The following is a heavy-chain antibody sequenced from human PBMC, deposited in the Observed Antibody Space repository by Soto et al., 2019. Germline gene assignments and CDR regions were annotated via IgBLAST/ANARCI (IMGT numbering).Heavy chain of an antibody. J-gene: IGHJ5*02. CDR3: VRSDLFDL. CDR1: GFTFTRDA. CDR2: VGATGTNI. V-gene: IGHV3-23*01. Sequence: GGSLRLSCAASGFTFTRDAMSWVRQAPGKGLEWVSGVGATGTNIHYADSVRGRFTISRDISKNTLYLQMNSLTVEDTAVYHCVRSDLFDLWGLGTLVTVSS.